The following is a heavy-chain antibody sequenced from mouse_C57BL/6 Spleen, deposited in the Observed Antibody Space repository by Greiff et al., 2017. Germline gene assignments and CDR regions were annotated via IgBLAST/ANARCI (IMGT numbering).Heavy chain of an antibody. CDR1: GYTFTDYN. CDR2: INPNNGGT. Sequence: EVKLQESGPELVKPGASVKIPCKASGYTFTDYNMDWVKQSHGKSLEWIGDINPNNGGTIYNQKFKGKATLTVDKSSSTAYMELRSLTSEDTAVYYCAREDYDEGRFAYWGQGTLVTVSA. D-gene: IGHD2-4*01. J-gene: IGHJ3*01. CDR3: AREDYDEGRFAY. V-gene: IGHV1-18*01.